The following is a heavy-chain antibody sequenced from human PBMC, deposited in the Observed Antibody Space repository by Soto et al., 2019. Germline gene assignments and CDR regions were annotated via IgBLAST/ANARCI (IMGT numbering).Heavy chain of an antibody. D-gene: IGHD2-8*01. V-gene: IGHV3-30*18. CDR3: AKDRSPYCTNGVCPSPYYYYGMDV. CDR1: GFTFRNYG. Sequence: LRLSCAAPGFTFRNYGKHLVRQAPGKGLERVAVRSYDGRTKYYGDSVKGRFTISRDNSKNTLYLQMNSLRAEDTAVYNCAKDRSPYCTNGVCPSPYYYYGMDVWGQGTTVTVSS. J-gene: IGHJ6*02. CDR2: RSYDGRTK.